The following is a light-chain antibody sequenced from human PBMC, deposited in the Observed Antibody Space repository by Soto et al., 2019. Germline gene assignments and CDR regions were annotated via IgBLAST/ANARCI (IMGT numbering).Light chain of an antibody. CDR1: QSVSSN. V-gene: IGKV3-15*01. CDR2: GAS. CDR3: QQYNDRPPIT. Sequence: EIVMSQSPATVSVSPGERDTLSCRASQSVSSNLAWYQQKPGQAPRLLIYGASTRATGIPARFSGSGSGTEFTLTISGLQSEDFAVYYCQQYNDRPPITFGQGARLEIK. J-gene: IGKJ5*01.